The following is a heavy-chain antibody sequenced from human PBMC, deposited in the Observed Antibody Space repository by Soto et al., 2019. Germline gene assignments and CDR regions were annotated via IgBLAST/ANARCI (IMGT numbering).Heavy chain of an antibody. V-gene: IGHV1-3*01. CDR1: GYTFTSYA. J-gene: IGHJ4*02. D-gene: IGHD2-15*01. CDR3: ARGPGGPDGPGDY. CDR2: INAGNGNT. Sequence: QVQLVQSGAEVKKPRASVKVSCKASGYTFTSYAMQWVRQAPGQRLEWMGWINAGNGNTKYSQKFQGRVTITRDTPASTANMELSSLRSEDTAVYYCARGPGGPDGPGDYWGQGTLVTVSS.